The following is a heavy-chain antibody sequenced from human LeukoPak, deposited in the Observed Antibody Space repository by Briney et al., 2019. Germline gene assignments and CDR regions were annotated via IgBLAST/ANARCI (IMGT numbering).Heavy chain of an antibody. J-gene: IGHJ4*02. D-gene: IGHD2-8*01. Sequence: GGSLRLSCTASGFTFSSYEMNWVRQAPGRGLEWVSYISSGSSTIYYADSVKGRFTISRDNAKNSLYLQMNSLRAEDTAVYYCARDALFYKGGFDYWSQGTLVTVSS. CDR2: ISSGSSTI. V-gene: IGHV3-48*03. CDR1: GFTFSSYE. CDR3: ARDALFYKGGFDY.